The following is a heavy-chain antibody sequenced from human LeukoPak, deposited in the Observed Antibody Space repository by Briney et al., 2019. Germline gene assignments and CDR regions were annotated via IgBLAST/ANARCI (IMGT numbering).Heavy chain of an antibody. D-gene: IGHD3-10*01. CDR2: IKQDGSEK. CDR1: GFTFSTYW. CDR3: ARVSSGSYYRY. J-gene: IGHJ4*02. Sequence: GGSLRLSCAASGFTFSTYWMTWVRQSPGKGLEWVANIKQDGSEKYYVDSVKGRFTISRDNAKNSLYLQMNSLGAEDTAVYYCARVSSGSYYRYWGQGTLVTVSS. V-gene: IGHV3-7*01.